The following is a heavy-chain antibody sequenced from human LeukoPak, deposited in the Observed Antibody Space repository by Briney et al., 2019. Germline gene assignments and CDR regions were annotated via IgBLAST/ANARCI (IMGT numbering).Heavy chain of an antibody. CDR2: INHSGST. CDR3: ARETEGRISMIVVALFDY. V-gene: IGHV4-34*01. Sequence: SETLSLTCAVYGGSFSGYYWSWIRQPPGEGLEWIGEINHSGSTNYNPSLKSRVTISVDTSKNQFSLKLSSVTAADTAVYYCARETEGRISMIVVALFDYWGQGTLVTVSS. J-gene: IGHJ4*02. D-gene: IGHD3-22*01. CDR1: GGSFSGYY.